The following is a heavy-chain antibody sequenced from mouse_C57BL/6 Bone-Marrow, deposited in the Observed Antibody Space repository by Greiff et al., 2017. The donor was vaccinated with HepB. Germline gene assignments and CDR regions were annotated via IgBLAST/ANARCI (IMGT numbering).Heavy chain of an antibody. Sequence: VQLQQSGAELVRPGASVTLSCKASGYTFTDYEMHWVKQTPVHGLEWIGAIDPETGGTAYTQKFKGKAILTAYKSSSTASLVLRSLTSEASAVYYCTRRDLLWDYWGQGTTLTVSS. CDR1: GYTFTDYE. CDR3: TRRDLLWDY. J-gene: IGHJ2*01. D-gene: IGHD2-1*01. CDR2: IDPETGGT. V-gene: IGHV1-15*01.